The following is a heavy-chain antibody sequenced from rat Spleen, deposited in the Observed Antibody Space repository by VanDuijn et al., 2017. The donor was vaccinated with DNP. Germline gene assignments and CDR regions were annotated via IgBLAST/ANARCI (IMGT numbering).Heavy chain of an antibody. J-gene: IGHJ2*01. V-gene: IGHV4-2*01. CDR1: GFNFNDYW. CDR3: AKGPNYGGDSDYFDY. CDR2: INKGSSTI. Sequence: EVKLVESGGGLVQPGRSLKLSCAASGFNFNDYWMGWVRQAPGKGLEWIGEINKGSSTINYSPSLKDKFTISRDNAQNTLYLQMSKLGSEDTAIYYCAKGPNYGGDSDYFDYWGQGVMVTVSS. D-gene: IGHD1-11*01.